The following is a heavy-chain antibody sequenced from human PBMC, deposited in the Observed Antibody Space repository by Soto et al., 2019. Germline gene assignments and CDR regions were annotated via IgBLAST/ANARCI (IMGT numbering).Heavy chain of an antibody. CDR1: GYSFSRYW. CDR3: ARDTFSGDSSGPHY. J-gene: IGHJ4*02. V-gene: IGHV5-51*01. CDR2: IYPGDSDT. D-gene: IGHD3-22*01. Sequence: GESLKISCKGSGYSFSRYWIAWVRQTPGKVLEWMGLIYPGDSDTRYSPSFQGQVTISADKSITTAYLQWSSLKASDTAIYYCARDTFSGDSSGPHYWGQGXLVTVYS.